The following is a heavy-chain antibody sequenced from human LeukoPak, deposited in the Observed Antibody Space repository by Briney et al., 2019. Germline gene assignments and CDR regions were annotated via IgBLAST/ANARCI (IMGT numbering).Heavy chain of an antibody. CDR1: GFTFSSYS. CDR2: ISGSGGST. D-gene: IGHD3-22*01. Sequence: PGGSLRLSCAASGFTFSSYSMNWVRQAPGKGLEWVSAISGSGGSTYYADSVKGRFTISRDNSKNTLYLQMNSLRAEDTAVYYCAKGHYYDSSGSDYWGQGTLVTVSS. V-gene: IGHV3-23*01. CDR3: AKGHYYDSSGSDY. J-gene: IGHJ4*02.